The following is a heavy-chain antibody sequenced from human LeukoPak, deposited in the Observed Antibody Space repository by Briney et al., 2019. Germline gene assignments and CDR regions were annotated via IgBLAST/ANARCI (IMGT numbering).Heavy chain of an antibody. CDR1: GFTFSTYS. CDR2: ISSSNTI. D-gene: IGHD7-27*01. CDR3: ARGATGDRLGY. Sequence: GGSLRLSCAASGFTFSTYSMNWVRQAPGKGLEWIPYISSSNTIYYADSVKGRFAISRDNAKNSLYLQMNSLRAEDTAVYYCARGATGDRLGYLGQGSLVTVSS. J-gene: IGHJ4*02. V-gene: IGHV3-48*01.